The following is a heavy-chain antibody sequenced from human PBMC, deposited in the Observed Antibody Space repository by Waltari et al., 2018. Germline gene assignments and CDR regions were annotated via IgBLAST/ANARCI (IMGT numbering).Heavy chain of an antibody. CDR1: GYTFTSYY. CDR2: INPSGGST. D-gene: IGHD3-16*02. Sequence: QVQLVQSGAEVKKPGASVKVSCKASGYTFTSYYMHWVRQAPGQGLEWMGIINPSGGSTSYAQKFQGRVTMTRDTSTSTVYMELSSLRSEETAVYYCARVIAGYDYVWGSYRHDAFDIWGQGTMVTVSS. J-gene: IGHJ3*02. V-gene: IGHV1-46*01. CDR3: ARVIAGYDYVWGSYRHDAFDI.